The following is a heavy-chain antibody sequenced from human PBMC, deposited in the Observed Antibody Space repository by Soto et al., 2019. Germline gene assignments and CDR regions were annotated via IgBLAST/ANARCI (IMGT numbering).Heavy chain of an antibody. CDR1: GFTFSSYG. Sequence: PGGSLRLSCAASGFTFSSYGMHWVRQAPGKGLEWVAVISYDGSNKYYADSVKGRFTISRDNSKNTLYLQMNSLRAEDTAVYYYAKPARPVYYYYMDVWGKGTTVTVSS. CDR2: ISYDGSNK. J-gene: IGHJ6*03. CDR3: AKPARPVYYYYMDV. V-gene: IGHV3-30*18. D-gene: IGHD4-17*01.